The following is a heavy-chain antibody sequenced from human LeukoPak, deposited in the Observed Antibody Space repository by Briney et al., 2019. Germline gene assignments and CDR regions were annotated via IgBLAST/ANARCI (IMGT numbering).Heavy chain of an antibody. CDR3: ARGAAMIVVDSLFDY. CDR2: INPNSGGT. J-gene: IGHJ4*02. V-gene: IGHV1-2*04. CDR1: GYTFTGYY. D-gene: IGHD3-22*01. Sequence: ASVKVSCKASGYTFTGYYMHWVRQAPGQGLEWMGWINPNSGGTNYAQKFQGWVTMTRDTSISTAYMELSRLRSDDTAVYYCARGAAMIVVDSLFDYWGQGTLVTVSS.